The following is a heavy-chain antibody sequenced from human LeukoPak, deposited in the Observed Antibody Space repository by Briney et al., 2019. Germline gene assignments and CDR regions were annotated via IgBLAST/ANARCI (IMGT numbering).Heavy chain of an antibody. CDR1: GFTFSSYW. Sequence: SGGSLRLSCAASGFTFSSYWMSWVRQAPGKGLEWVANIKQDGSEKYYVDSVKGRFTISRDNAKNSLYLQMNSLRAEDTAEYYCARRSASLSSSFNYFDYWGQGTLVTVSS. CDR3: ARRSASLSSSFNYFDY. CDR2: IKQDGSEK. V-gene: IGHV3-7*01. D-gene: IGHD6-13*01. J-gene: IGHJ4*02.